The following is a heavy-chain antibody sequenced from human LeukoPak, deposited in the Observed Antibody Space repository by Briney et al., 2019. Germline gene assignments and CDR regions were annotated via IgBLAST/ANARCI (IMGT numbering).Heavy chain of an antibody. CDR2: INPNSGGT. V-gene: IGHV1-2*02. CDR1: GYTFTGYF. CDR3: VPTNSWDYYFDY. J-gene: IGHJ4*02. Sequence: ASVKVSCKASGYTFTGYFMHWVRQAPGQGLAWMGWINPNSGGTNYAQKFQGRVTMTRDTSISTAYMALSRLRFDYTAVYYCVPTNSWDYYFDYWGQGTLVTVSS. D-gene: IGHD6-13*01.